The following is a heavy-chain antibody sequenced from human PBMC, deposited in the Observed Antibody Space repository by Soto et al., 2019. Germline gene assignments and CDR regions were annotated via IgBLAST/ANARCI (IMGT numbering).Heavy chain of an antibody. V-gene: IGHV3-23*01. J-gene: IGHJ4*02. CDR3: AKGRGYCSSTSCYVGSDY. Sequence: EVQLLESGGGLVQPGGSLRLSCAASGFTFSSYAMSWVRQAPGKGLEWVSAISGSGGGTYYADSVKGRFTIPRDNSKNTLYLQMNSLRAEDTAVYYCAKGRGYCSSTSCYVGSDYWGQGTLVTVSS. D-gene: IGHD2-2*01. CDR2: ISGSGGGT. CDR1: GFTFSSYA.